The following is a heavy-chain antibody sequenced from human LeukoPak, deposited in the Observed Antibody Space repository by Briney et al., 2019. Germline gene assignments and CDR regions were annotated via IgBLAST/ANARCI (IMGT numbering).Heavy chain of an antibody. D-gene: IGHD1-26*01. Sequence: SQTLSLTCTVSGGSISSGSYYWSWIRQPAGKGLEWIGRIYTSGSTNYNPSLKSRVTISVDTSKNQFSLKLNSVTAADTAVYYSASNYGIVGANNAFDIWGQGTMVTVSS. CDR3: ASNYGIVGANNAFDI. V-gene: IGHV4-61*02. CDR1: GGSISSGSYY. J-gene: IGHJ3*02. CDR2: IYTSGST.